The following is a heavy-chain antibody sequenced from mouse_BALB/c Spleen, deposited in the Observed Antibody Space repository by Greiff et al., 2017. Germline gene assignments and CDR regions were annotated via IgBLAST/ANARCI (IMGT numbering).Heavy chain of an antibody. CDR1: GYSFTSYW. CDR3: ARTGTRDYAMDY. CDR2: IDPSDSET. J-gene: IGHJ4*01. V-gene: IGHV1S126*01. Sequence: VQLQESGPQLVRPGASVKISCKASGYSFTSYWMHWVKQRPGQGLEWIGMIDPSDSETRLNQKFKDKATLTVDKSSSTAYMQLSSPTSEDSAVYYCARTGTRDYAMDYWGQGTSVTVSS. D-gene: IGHD4-1*01.